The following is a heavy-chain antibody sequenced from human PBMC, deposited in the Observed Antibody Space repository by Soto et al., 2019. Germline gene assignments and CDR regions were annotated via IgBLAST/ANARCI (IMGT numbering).Heavy chain of an antibody. D-gene: IGHD3-10*01. V-gene: IGHV3-23*01. Sequence: EVQLLESGGGLVQPGGSLRLSCAASGFTFSSYAMSWVRQAPGKGLEWVSAISGSGGSTYYADSVKGRFTISRDNSKNTLYLQMNSLRAEDTAVYYCAKGIIWFGELFTSPSVDYGGQGTLVTVSS. J-gene: IGHJ4*02. CDR1: GFTFSSYA. CDR2: ISGSGGST. CDR3: AKGIIWFGELFTSPSVDY.